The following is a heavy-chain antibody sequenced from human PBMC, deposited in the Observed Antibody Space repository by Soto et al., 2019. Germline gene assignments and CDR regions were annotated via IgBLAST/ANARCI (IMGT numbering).Heavy chain of an antibody. J-gene: IGHJ4*02. D-gene: IGHD2-8*01. CDR2: IDKSGSNT. Sequence: EVLLLESGGGLVQPGQSLRLSCAASILTFRGLGMSWVRQAPGKGLEWVATIDKSGSNTHYADSVRGRFTISRDNSRNTLDLHMSNLRAEDTALYFCFSWVSAHFDFWGQGTLVTVSS. V-gene: IGHV3-23*05. CDR1: ILTFRGLG. CDR3: FSWVSAHFDF.